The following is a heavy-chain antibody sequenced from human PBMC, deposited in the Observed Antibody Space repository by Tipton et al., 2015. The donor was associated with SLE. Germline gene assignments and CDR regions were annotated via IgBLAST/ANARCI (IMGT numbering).Heavy chain of an antibody. CDR2: SYHSGSI. Sequence: TLSLTCTVSAGSISSSSYYWGWIRQPPGKGLEWIGSSYHSGSIYYNPSLKSRVTISVDTSKNQFSLKLSSVTAADTAVYYCAREVASFYDSSGFDYWGQGMLVTVSS. CDR1: AGSISSSSYY. V-gene: IGHV4-39*07. CDR3: AREVASFYDSSGFDY. J-gene: IGHJ4*02. D-gene: IGHD3-22*01.